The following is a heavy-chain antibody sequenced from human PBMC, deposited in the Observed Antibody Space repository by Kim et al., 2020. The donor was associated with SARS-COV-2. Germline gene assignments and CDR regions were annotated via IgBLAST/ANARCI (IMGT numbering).Heavy chain of an antibody. D-gene: IGHD3-22*01. CDR2: IYYSGST. CDR3: ARNYDSSGYYLKSYYFDY. J-gene: IGHJ4*02. Sequence: SETLSLTCTVSGGSISSSSYYWGWIRQPPGKGLEWIGSIYYSGSTYYNPSLKSRVTISVDTSKNQFYLKLSSVTAADTAVYYCARNYDSSGYYLKSYYFDYWGQGTLVTVSS. CDR1: GGSISSSSYY. V-gene: IGHV4-39*01.